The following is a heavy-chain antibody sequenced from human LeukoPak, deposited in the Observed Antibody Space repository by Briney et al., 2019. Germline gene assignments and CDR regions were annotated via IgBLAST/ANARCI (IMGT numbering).Heavy chain of an antibody. Sequence: SETLSLTCTVSGGSISGYYWSWIRHPPGKGLEWIGYIYTSGSSNYNPSLKSRVTISVDTSKNQFSLKLSSVTAADTAVYYCALGAATITPYFDYWGQGTLVTVSS. CDR1: GGSISGYY. D-gene: IGHD5-24*01. V-gene: IGHV4-4*09. J-gene: IGHJ4*02. CDR3: ALGAATITPYFDY. CDR2: IYTSGSS.